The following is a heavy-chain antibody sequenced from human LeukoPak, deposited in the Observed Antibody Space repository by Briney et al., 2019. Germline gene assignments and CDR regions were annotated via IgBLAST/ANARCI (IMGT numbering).Heavy chain of an antibody. Sequence: WASVKVSCKASGYTFTGYYMHWVRQAPGQGLEWMGWINPNSGGTNYAQKFQGRVTMTRDTSISTAYMELSRLRSDDTAVYYCATRDDDFWVRVDYWGQGTLVTVSS. V-gene: IGHV1-2*02. CDR1: GYTFTGYY. D-gene: IGHD3-3*01. J-gene: IGHJ4*02. CDR2: INPNSGGT. CDR3: ATRDDDFWVRVDY.